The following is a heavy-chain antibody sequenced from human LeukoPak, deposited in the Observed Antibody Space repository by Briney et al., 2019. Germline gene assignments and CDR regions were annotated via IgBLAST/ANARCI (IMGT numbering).Heavy chain of an antibody. CDR3: AILRGACTAVFDS. D-gene: IGHD2-8*02. V-gene: IGHV4-59*08. CDR1: GGSISYDY. Sequence: PSETLSLTCTVSGGSISYDYWSWIRQSPGKRLEWIGYIHYSGATNYSPSLKSRVTISVDTSKNQFSLKLSSVTAADTALYYCAILRGACTAVFDSWGQGALVTVSS. J-gene: IGHJ4*02. CDR2: IHYSGAT.